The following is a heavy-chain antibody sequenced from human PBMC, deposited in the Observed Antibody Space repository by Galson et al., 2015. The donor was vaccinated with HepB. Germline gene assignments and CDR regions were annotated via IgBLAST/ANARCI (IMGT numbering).Heavy chain of an antibody. J-gene: IGHJ4*02. CDR2: IKQDGSEK. CDR1: GFTFSSYW. V-gene: IGHV3-7*03. Sequence: SLRLSCAASGFTFSSYWMSWVRQAPGKGLEWVANIKQDGSEKYYVDSVKGRFTISRDNAKNSLYLQMNSLRAEDTAVYYCARDTTLIAAAGTSHFDYWGQGTLVTVSS. D-gene: IGHD6-13*01. CDR3: ARDTTLIAAAGTSHFDY.